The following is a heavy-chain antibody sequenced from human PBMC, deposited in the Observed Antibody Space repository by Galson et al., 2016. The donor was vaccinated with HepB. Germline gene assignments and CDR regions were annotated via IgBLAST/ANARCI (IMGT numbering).Heavy chain of an antibody. V-gene: IGHV3-30*04. D-gene: IGHD6-25*01. CDR3: ARVVAAGARPPVAFQY. CDR2: TSYDGANK. Sequence: SLRLSCAVSGFTLSNYAMNWVRQAPGTGLEWVSGTSYDGANKYYADSVKGRATISRDDSKNTVYLQMDSLRGEDTAVYYCARVVAAGARPPVAFQYWGQGILVTVAS. J-gene: IGHJ4*02. CDR1: GFTLSNYA.